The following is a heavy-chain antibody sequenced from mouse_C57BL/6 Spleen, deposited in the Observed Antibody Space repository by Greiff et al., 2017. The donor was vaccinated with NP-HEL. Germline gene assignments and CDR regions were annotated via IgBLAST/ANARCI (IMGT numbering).Heavy chain of an antibody. CDR2: IYPGDGDT. Sequence: QVQLQQPGAELVKPGASVKISCKASGYAFSSSWMNWVKQRPGKGLEWIGRIYPGDGDTNYNGKFKGKATLTADKSSSTAYMQLSSLTSEDSAVYFCARAYYGSSYWYFDVWGTGTTVTVSS. J-gene: IGHJ1*03. D-gene: IGHD1-1*01. V-gene: IGHV1-82*01. CDR3: ARAYYGSSYWYFDV. CDR1: GYAFSSSW.